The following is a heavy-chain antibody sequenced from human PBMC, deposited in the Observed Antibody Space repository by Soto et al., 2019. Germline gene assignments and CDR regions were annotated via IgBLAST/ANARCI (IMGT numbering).Heavy chain of an antibody. D-gene: IGHD2-21*02. CDR3: ARDLSYCGGDCFIQGISKGNWFDP. Sequence: ASETLSLTCAVSGGSISSSNWWSWVRQPPGKGLEWIGEIYHSGSTNYNPSLKSRVTISVDKSKNQFSLKLSSVTAADTAVYYCARDLSYCGGDCFIQGISKGNWFDPWGQGTLVTVSS. V-gene: IGHV4-4*02. CDR1: GGSISSSNW. J-gene: IGHJ5*02. CDR2: IYHSGST.